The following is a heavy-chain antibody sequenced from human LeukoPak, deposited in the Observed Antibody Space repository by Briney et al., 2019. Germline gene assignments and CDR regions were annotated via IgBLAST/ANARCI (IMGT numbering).Heavy chain of an antibody. CDR2: LDWHGDS. J-gene: IGHJ4*02. CDR3: AHRPVAVAGTFDY. V-gene: IGHV2-5*01. D-gene: IGHD6-19*01. Sequence: SGPTLVKPTQTLTLTCTFSGFSLTTSGVSVGWIRQPPAKSLEWLALLDWHGDSRYSPSLKSILTITKATSKNHVVLTMTNMDPVDTVTYYCAHRPVAVAGTFDYWGEGSLVTVSS. CDR1: GFSLTTSGVS.